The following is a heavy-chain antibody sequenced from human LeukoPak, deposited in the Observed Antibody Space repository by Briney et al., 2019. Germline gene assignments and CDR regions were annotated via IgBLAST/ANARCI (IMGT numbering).Heavy chain of an antibody. V-gene: IGHV4-30-2*01. J-gene: IGHJ3*02. CDR3: VRTTTVVTPYDAFDI. Sequence: PSQTLSLTCTVSGGSISSGGYYWSWIRQPPGKGLEWIGYIYHSGSTYYNPSLKSRVTMSVDTSKNQFSLKLSSVTAADTAVYYCVRTTTVVTPYDAFDIWGQGTMVTVSS. CDR1: GGSISSGGYY. CDR2: IYHSGST. D-gene: IGHD4-23*01.